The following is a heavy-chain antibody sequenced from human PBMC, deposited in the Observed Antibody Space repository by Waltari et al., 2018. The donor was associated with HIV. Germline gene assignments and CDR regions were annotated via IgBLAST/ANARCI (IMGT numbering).Heavy chain of an antibody. CDR2: LYYTGST. D-gene: IGHD2-8*01. V-gene: IGHV4-31*03. Sequence: QVQLQESGPGLVKPSQTLSLTCTVSGGSISSGGYYWSWIRQRPGKGLEWIGYLYYTGSTYYNPSLKSRVTISVDTSKNQFSLKLSSVTAADTAVYYCARDPLCTNGVCYKFDPWGQGTLVTVSS. CDR1: GGSISSGGYY. J-gene: IGHJ5*02. CDR3: ARDPLCTNGVCYKFDP.